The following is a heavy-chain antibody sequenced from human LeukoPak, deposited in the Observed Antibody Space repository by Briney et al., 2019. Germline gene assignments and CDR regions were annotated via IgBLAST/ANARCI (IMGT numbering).Heavy chain of an antibody. CDR1: GVTFSNLA. D-gene: IGHD5-18*01. V-gene: IGHV3-30*04. Sequence: GGSLRLSCAASGVTFSNLAMHWVRQAPGKGLEWVAVISHHGSDQFYADSVKGRFTISRDNAKNSLYLQMNSLRAEDTAVYYCARGVRDTAMVASEYYFDYWGQGTLVTVSS. J-gene: IGHJ4*02. CDR3: ARGVRDTAMVASEYYFDY. CDR2: ISHHGSDQ.